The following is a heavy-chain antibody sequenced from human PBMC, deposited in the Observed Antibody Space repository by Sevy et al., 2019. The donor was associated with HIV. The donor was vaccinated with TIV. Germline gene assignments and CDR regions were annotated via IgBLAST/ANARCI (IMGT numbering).Heavy chain of an antibody. Sequence: GESLKIACKGSGYKFTSYWIGWVRQMPGKGLEWMGIIYPGDSDTRYSPSFQGQVTISADKSTNTAYLQWSSLKDSDSAMYYCARQYYGSGAYYNSFCDNWGQGTLVTVSS. D-gene: IGHD3-10*01. V-gene: IGHV5-51*01. CDR1: GYKFTSYW. J-gene: IGHJ1*01. CDR2: IYPGDSDT. CDR3: ARQYYGSGAYYNSFCDN.